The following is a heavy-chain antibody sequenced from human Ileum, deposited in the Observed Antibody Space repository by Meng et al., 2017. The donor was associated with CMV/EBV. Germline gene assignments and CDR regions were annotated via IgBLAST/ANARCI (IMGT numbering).Heavy chain of an antibody. D-gene: IGHD1-26*01. CDR3: ARRSGGFYSGYDY. CDR1: GFIFGTYG. Sequence: GGSLRLSCAASGFIFGTYGMAWVRQAPGKGLEWVTTISSLGHITYYADSVKGRFTVSRDNSKNTLFLQMDSLRAQDTAVYYCARRSGGFYSGYDYWGQGTLVTVSS. CDR2: ISSLGHIT. J-gene: IGHJ4*02. V-gene: IGHV3-23*01.